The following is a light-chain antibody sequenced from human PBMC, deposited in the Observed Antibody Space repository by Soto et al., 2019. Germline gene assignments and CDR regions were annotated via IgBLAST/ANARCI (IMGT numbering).Light chain of an antibody. CDR1: SSDIGAYDY. V-gene: IGLV2-11*01. J-gene: IGLJ3*02. Sequence: QSALTQPASLSGSPGQSITISCTGTSSDIGAYDYVSWFQQHPGKAPKLMIYDVSKRPSGVPDRFSGSKSGNTASLTISGLQAEDEADYYCCSYAGSWVFGGGTKLTVL. CDR3: CSYAGSWV. CDR2: DVS.